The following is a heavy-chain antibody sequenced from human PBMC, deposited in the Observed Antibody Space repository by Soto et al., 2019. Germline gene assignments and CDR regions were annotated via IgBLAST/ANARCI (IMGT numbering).Heavy chain of an antibody. D-gene: IGHD1-26*01. CDR3: ASGPLIVAKALYCES. Sequence: EVQLVESGGGLVKPGGSLRLSCAASGFPFISYSMNWVRQAPGKGLEWVAYISSTSGYIYYADSVKGRFTISRDNAKHSLDLKLNSMRADDTAVYYCASGPLIVAKALYCESWGQGTLVTVSS. J-gene: IGHJ4*02. V-gene: IGHV3-21*01. CDR2: ISSTSGYI. CDR1: GFPFISYS.